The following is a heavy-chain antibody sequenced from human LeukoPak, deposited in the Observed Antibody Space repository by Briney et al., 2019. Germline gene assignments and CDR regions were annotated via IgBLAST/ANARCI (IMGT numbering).Heavy chain of an antibody. D-gene: IGHD4-17*01. Sequence: PSETLSLTCTVSGGSISSYYWSWIRQPPGKGLEWIGYIYYSGSTNYNPSLKSRVTISVDTSKNQFSLKLSSVTAADTAVYYCARHYTVDYVDYFDYWGQGTLVTVSS. CDR1: GGSISSYY. CDR2: IYYSGST. CDR3: ARHYTVDYVDYFDY. V-gene: IGHV4-59*08. J-gene: IGHJ4*02.